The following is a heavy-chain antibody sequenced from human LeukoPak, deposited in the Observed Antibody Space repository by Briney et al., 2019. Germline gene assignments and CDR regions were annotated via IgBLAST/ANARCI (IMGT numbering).Heavy chain of an antibody. D-gene: IGHD3-22*01. Sequence: GGSLRLSRAASGFTFSSYAMSWVRQAPGKGLEWVSAISGSGGSTYYADSVKGRFTISRDNSKNTLYLQMNSLRAEDTAVYYCAKVNWYYYDSSGYYPSHGAFDIWGQGTMVTVSS. J-gene: IGHJ3*02. CDR2: ISGSGGST. CDR3: AKVNWYYYDSSGYYPSHGAFDI. V-gene: IGHV3-23*01. CDR1: GFTFSSYA.